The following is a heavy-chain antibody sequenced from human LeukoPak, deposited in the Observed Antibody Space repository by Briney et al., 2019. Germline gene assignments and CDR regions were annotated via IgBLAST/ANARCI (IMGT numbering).Heavy chain of an antibody. V-gene: IGHV4-59*01. J-gene: IGHJ3*02. D-gene: IGHD5/OR15-5a*01. CDR2: IYYSGST. Sequence: LAKPSETLSLTCTVSGGSISSYYWSWIRQPPGKGLEWIGYIYYSGSTNYNPSLKSRVTISVDTSKNQFSLKLSSVTAADTAVYYCARRPVPPSLGAFDIWGQGTMVTVSS. CDR3: ARRPVPPSLGAFDI. CDR1: GGSISSYY.